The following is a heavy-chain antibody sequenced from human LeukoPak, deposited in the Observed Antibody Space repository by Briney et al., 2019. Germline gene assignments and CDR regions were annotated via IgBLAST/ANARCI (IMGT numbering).Heavy chain of an antibody. CDR3: ARDRGYNCFDY. CDR1: GLNFRTSW. Sequence: GRSLRLSCAASGLNFRTSWMNWVRHAPGEGLEWVASINQDGNENYNVDSVMGRFTIYRDNAKNSLFLQVNSLRAEDTAVYYCARDRGYNCFDYWGQGTLVTVSS. J-gene: IGHJ4*02. D-gene: IGHD5-12*01. V-gene: IGHV3-7*01. CDR2: INQDGNEN.